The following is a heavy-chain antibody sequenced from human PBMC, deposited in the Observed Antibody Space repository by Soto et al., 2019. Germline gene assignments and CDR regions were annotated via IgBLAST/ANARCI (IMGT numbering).Heavy chain of an antibody. D-gene: IGHD3-22*01. J-gene: IGHJ3*02. CDR2: ISYDGSNK. Sequence: QVQLVESGGGVVQPGRSLRLSCAASGFTFSSYAMHWVRQAPGKGLEWVAVISYDGSNKYYADSVKGRFTISRDNSKNTLYLQMNSLRAEYTAVYYCARQDDSSGYNDAFDIWGQGTMVTVSS. CDR1: GFTFSSYA. V-gene: IGHV3-30-3*01. CDR3: ARQDDSSGYNDAFDI.